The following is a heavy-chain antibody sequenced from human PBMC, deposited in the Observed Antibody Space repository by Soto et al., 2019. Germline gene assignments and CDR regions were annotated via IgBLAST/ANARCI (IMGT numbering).Heavy chain of an antibody. V-gene: IGHV1-18*01. D-gene: IGHD4-17*01. CDR2: ISAYNGNT. CDR3: ARAVSPTVTTSGEVGDFDY. J-gene: IGHJ4*02. CDR1: GYTFTSYG. Sequence: QVQLVQSGAEVKKPGASVKVSCKASGYTFTSYGISWVRQAPGQGLEWMGWISAYNGNTNYAQKLQGRVTMTTDTSTSTAYMELRSLRSDDTAVYYCARAVSPTVTTSGEVGDFDYWGQGTLVTVSS.